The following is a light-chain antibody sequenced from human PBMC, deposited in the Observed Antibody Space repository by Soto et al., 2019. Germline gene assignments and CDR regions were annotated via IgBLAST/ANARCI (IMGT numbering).Light chain of an antibody. CDR2: GAS. V-gene: IGKV3-15*01. CDR1: QNVINN. J-gene: IGKJ1*01. Sequence: EIVMTXSPATVSVSPGERVTLSCRASQNVINNLAWYQQKPGQAPRLLIYGASTRATGIPARFSGSGSGTEFTLTISSLQSEDFAVYYCQQFSNWPPWTFGQGTKV. CDR3: QQFSNWPPWT.